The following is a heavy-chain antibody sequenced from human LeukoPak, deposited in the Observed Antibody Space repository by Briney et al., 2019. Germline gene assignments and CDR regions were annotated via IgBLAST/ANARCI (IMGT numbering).Heavy chain of an antibody. CDR1: GFAFSSYW. D-gene: IGHD5-18*01. J-gene: IGHJ3*02. Sequence: GGSLRLSCAASGFAFSSYWMSWVRQAPGKGLEWVANIKQDGSEKYYVDSVKGRFTISRDNAKNSLYLQMNSLRAEDTAVYYCARVVQAMGEAKSSDDAFDIWGQGTMVTVSS. CDR3: ARVVQAMGEAKSSDDAFDI. V-gene: IGHV3-7*01. CDR2: IKQDGSEK.